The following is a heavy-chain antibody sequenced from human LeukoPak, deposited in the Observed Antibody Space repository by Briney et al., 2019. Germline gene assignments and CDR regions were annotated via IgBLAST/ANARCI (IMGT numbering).Heavy chain of an antibody. J-gene: IGHJ4*02. Sequence: ASVKVSCKASGGTFSSYAISWVRQAPGQGLEWMGWISAYNGNTSYAQKLQGRVTMTTDTSTSTAYMELRSLRSDDTAVYYCARKDSDDSSGYGLWGQGTLVTVSS. CDR2: ISAYNGNT. V-gene: IGHV1-18*01. CDR3: ARKDSDDSSGYGL. D-gene: IGHD3-22*01. CDR1: GGTFSSYA.